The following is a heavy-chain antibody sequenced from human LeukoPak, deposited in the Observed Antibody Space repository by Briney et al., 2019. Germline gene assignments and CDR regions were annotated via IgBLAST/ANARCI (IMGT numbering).Heavy chain of an antibody. CDR3: AGDGRRPPSGY. CDR1: GFTFSSYA. V-gene: IGHV3-30*04. J-gene: IGHJ4*02. Sequence: GGSLRLSCAASGFTFSSYAMHWVRQAPGKGLEWVAVISYDGSNKYYADSVKGRFTISRDNSKNTLYLQMNSLRAEDTAVYYCAGDGRRPPSGYWGQGTLVTVSS. CDR2: ISYDGSNK.